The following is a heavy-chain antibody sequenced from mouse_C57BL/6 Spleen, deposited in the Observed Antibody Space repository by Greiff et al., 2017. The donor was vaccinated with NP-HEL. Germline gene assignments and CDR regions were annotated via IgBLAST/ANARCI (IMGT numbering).Heavy chain of an antibody. CDR3: ARSYDYNYWYFDV. J-gene: IGHJ1*03. CDR1: GYTFTSYW. CDR2: IDPSDSYT. V-gene: IGHV1-50*01. D-gene: IGHD2-4*01. Sequence: QVQLQQPGAELVKPGASVKLSCKASGYTFTSYWMQWVKQRPGQGLEWIGEIDPSDSYTNYNQKFKGKATLTVDTSSSTAYMQLSSLTSEDSAVYYCARSYDYNYWYFDVWGTGTTVTVSS.